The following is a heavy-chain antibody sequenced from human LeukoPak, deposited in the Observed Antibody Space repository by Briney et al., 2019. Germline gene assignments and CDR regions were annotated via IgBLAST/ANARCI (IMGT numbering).Heavy chain of an antibody. V-gene: IGHV3-9*01. D-gene: IGHD5-18*01. CDR3: AKSHGYSYGFDY. CDR2: INWNSDSI. Sequence: PGGSLRLSCAVSGFTFDDYAMHWVRQVPGKGLEWVSGINWNSDSIGYADSVKGRFTTSRDNAKNSLYLQMNSLRAEDTAVYYCAKSHGYSYGFDYWGQGTLVTVSS. J-gene: IGHJ4*02. CDR1: GFTFDDYA.